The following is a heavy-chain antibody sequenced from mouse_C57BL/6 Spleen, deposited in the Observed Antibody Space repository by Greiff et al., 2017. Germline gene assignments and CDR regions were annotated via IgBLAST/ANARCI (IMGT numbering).Heavy chain of an antibody. CDR2: IYPGDGDT. CDR1: GYAFSSSW. J-gene: IGHJ4*01. V-gene: IGHV1-82*01. Sequence: SGPELVKPGASVKISCKASGYAFSSSWMNWVKQRPGKGLEWIGRIYPGDGDTNYNGKFKGKATLTADKSSSTAYMQLSSLTSEDSAVYFCARGDSTVAYAMDYWGQGTSVTVSS. D-gene: IGHD1-1*01. CDR3: ARGDSTVAYAMDY.